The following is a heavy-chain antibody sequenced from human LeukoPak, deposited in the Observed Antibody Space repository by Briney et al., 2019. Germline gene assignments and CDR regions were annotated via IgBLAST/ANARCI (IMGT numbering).Heavy chain of an antibody. J-gene: IGHJ5*02. CDR3: AQASATSGGSCYQSLRS. Sequence: WGSLRLSCTASGFTISSYGMSWVRQPPPQGLGLESTGSISGIGRYYANSADGRFTFSRDNSKNTLFLELNSLRADDTAVYYCAQASATSGGSCYQSLRSWRQGILVAVSS. D-gene: IGHD2-15*01. CDR2: GSISGIGR. V-gene: IGHV3-23*01. CDR1: GFTISSYG.